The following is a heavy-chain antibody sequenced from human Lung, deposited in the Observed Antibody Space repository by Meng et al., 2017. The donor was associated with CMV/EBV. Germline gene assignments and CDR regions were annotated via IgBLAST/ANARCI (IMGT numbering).Heavy chain of an antibody. Sequence: SGYACASNSMNWLRQAPGKGLEWVSSISDNSGDIYYEDSVKGRFTISRDNAKNSLYLQMNSLRVEDTAVYYCARDPNLRDRGWLDPWGQGTLVTVSS. CDR1: GYACASNS. CDR3: ARDPNLRDRGWLDP. V-gene: IGHV3-21*06. J-gene: IGHJ5*02. D-gene: IGHD5-24*01. CDR2: ISDNSGDI.